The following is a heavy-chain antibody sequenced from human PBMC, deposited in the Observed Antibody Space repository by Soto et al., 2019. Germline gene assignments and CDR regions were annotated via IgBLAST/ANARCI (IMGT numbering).Heavy chain of an antibody. J-gene: IGHJ6*03. CDR3: ARGRFLEWLLPDYYYMDV. CDR2: IYYSGST. V-gene: IGHV4-59*08. Sequence: SETLSLTCTVSGGSISSYYWSWIRQPPGKGLEWIGYIYYSGSTNYNPSLKSRVTISVDTSKNQFSLKLSSVTAADTAVYYCARGRFLEWLLPDYYYMDVWGKGTTVTVSS. D-gene: IGHD3-3*01. CDR1: GGSISSYY.